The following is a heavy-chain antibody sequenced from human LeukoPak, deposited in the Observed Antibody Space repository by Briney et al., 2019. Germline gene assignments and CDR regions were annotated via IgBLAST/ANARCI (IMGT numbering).Heavy chain of an antibody. J-gene: IGHJ4*02. Sequence: KSSETLSLTGAVYGGSFSGYYWSWIRQPPGKGLEWVGEINHSGSTNYNPSLKSRVTISVDTSKNQFSLKLSSVTAADTAVYYCARGDTARSFRTNFDYWGQGTLVTVSS. CDR2: INHSGST. D-gene: IGHD5-18*01. CDR3: ARGDTARSFRTNFDY. CDR1: GGSFSGYY. V-gene: IGHV4-34*01.